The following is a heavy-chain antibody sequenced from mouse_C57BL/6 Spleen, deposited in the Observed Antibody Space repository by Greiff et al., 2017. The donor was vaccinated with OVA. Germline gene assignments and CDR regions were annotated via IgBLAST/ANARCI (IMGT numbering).Heavy chain of an antibody. CDR3: ARSAQAYAMDY. D-gene: IGHD3-2*02. CDR1: GYTFTSYW. J-gene: IGHJ4*01. CDR2: IDPSDSYT. Sequence: VQLQQPGAELVMPGASVKLSCKASGYTFTSYWMHWVKQRPGQGLEWIGEIDPSDSYTNYNQKFKGKSTLTVDKSSSTAYMQLSSLTSEDSAVYYCARSAQAYAMDYWGQGTSVTVSS. V-gene: IGHV1-69*01.